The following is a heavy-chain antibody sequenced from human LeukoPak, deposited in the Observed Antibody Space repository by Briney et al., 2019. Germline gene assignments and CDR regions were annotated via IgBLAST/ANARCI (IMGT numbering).Heavy chain of an antibody. D-gene: IGHD2-8*01. J-gene: IGHJ5*02. CDR3: ARDALPGNNGDDVGWFDP. Sequence: PGGSLRLSCAASGFTFSNYAIHWVRQAPGKGLEWVAVISYDGGNKYYADSVKGRFTTSRDTSKNTLYLQMNGLRPEDTAVYYCARDALPGNNGDDVGWFDPWGQGTLVTVSS. CDR1: GFTFSNYA. V-gene: IGHV3-30-3*01. CDR2: ISYDGGNK.